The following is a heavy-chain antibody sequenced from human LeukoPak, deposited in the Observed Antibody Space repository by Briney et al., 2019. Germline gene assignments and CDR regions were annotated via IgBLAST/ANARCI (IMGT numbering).Heavy chain of an antibody. CDR2: ISSSGSTI. J-gene: IGHJ6*04. Sequence: GGSLRLSCAASGLTFSSYEMNWVRQAPGKGLEWVSYISSSGSTIYYADSVKGRFTISRDNAKNSLYLQMNSLRAEDTAVYYCAELGITMIGGVWGKGSTVTISS. CDR1: GLTFSSYE. V-gene: IGHV3-48*03. CDR3: AELGITMIGGV. D-gene: IGHD3-10*02.